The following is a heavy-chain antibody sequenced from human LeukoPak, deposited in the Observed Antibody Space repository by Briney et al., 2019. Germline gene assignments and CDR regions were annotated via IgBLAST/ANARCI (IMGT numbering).Heavy chain of an antibody. V-gene: IGHV1-69*13. D-gene: IGHD3-16*01. Sequence: GASVKVSCKASGGTFSSYAISWVRQAPGQGLEWMGGIIPIFGTANYAQKFQGRVTITADESTSTAYMELSSLRSEDTAVYYCARDLGGSWPRGSFGYWGQGTLVTVSS. CDR2: IIPIFGTA. CDR3: ARDLGGSWPRGSFGY. J-gene: IGHJ4*02. CDR1: GGTFSSYA.